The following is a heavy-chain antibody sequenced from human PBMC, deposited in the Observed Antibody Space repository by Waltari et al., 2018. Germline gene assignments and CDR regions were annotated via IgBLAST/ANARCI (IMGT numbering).Heavy chain of an antibody. Sequence: EVQLVESGGGLVQPGGSLTLSCAASGFTFSTYWMTWVRQTPGKGRGWVAKVRYDGGEKVYVDCVKGGFIVSKDNAKNSLYLQMNSLRAEDTAVYYCARGAGLIWFGEADPRRFDYWGQGTQVTVSS. CDR3: ARGAGLIWFGEADPRRFDY. V-gene: IGHV3-7*01. J-gene: IGHJ4*02. CDR2: VRYDGGEK. D-gene: IGHD3-10*01. CDR1: GFTFSTYW.